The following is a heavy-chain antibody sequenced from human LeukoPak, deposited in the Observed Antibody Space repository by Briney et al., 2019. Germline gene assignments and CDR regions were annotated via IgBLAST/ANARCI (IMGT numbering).Heavy chain of an antibody. D-gene: IGHD3-10*01. J-gene: IGHJ4*02. CDR2: INPNSGGT. V-gene: IGHV1-2*02. CDR1: GYTFTGYY. CDR3: ARARDVVRGVSDY. Sequence: GASVKVSCKASGYTFTGYYMHWVRQAPGQGLEWMGWINPNSGGTNYAQKFQGRVTMTRDTSISTAYMELSRLRSDDTAVYYCARARDVVRGVSDYWGQGTLVTVSS.